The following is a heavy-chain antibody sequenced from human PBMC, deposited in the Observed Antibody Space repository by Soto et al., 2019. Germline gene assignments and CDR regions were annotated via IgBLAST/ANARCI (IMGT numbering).Heavy chain of an antibody. J-gene: IGHJ3*02. D-gene: IGHD3-10*01. Sequence: EVQLVESGGGLVQPGGSLRLSCAASGFTFITYGMNWVRQAPGKGLEWVAYIGRSSSPIYYADAVKGRFTISRDNAQNSLSLQMNDLRDEDTSVYYFARDDYDSHNAFDIWCQGTMVTVSS. V-gene: IGHV3-48*02. CDR1: GFTFITYG. CDR3: ARDDYDSHNAFDI. CDR2: IGRSSSPI.